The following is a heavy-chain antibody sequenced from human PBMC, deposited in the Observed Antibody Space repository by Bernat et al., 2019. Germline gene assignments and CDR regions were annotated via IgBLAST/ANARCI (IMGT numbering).Heavy chain of an antibody. J-gene: IGHJ4*02. Sequence: VQLVESGGGVVQPGRSLRLSCAASGFTFSSYGMHWVRQAPGKGLEWVSSISSSSSYIYYADSVKGRFTISRDNAKNSLYLQMNSLRAEDTAVYYCARDAGVTMVRGGVDYWGQGTLVTVSS. V-gene: IGHV3-21*01. CDR3: ARDAGVTMVRGGVDY. CDR1: GFTFSSYG. D-gene: IGHD3-10*01. CDR2: ISSSSSYI.